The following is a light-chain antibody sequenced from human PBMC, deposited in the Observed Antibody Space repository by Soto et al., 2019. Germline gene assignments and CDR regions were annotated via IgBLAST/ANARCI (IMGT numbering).Light chain of an antibody. Sequence: DIQMTQSPSSLSSSVGDRFTITCRASQSIRNFLNWYQQKAGKAPKLLIYGASNLQSGVPSRFSGSGSGTEFTLTINNMQPEDFATYYCQQSDSTPRTFGQGTKVDIK. J-gene: IGKJ1*01. V-gene: IGKV1-39*01. CDR1: QSIRNF. CDR3: QQSDSTPRT. CDR2: GAS.